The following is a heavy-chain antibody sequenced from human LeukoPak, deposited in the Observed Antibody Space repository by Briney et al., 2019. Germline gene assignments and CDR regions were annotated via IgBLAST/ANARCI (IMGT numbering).Heavy chain of an antibody. CDR2: IYYSGST. J-gene: IGHJ1*01. V-gene: IGHV4-59*01. CDR1: GGSISSYY. D-gene: IGHD6-13*01. Sequence: SETLSLTCIVSGGSISSYYWSWIRQPPGKGLEWIGYIYYSGSTSYNPSLKSRVTISIDTSKNQFSLKLTSVTAADTAVYYCASQSSPRFWGQGTLVTVSS. CDR3: ASQSSPRF.